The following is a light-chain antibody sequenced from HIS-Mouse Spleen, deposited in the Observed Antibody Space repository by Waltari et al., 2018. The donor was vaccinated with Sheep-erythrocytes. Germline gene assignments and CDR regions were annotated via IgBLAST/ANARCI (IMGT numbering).Light chain of an antibody. CDR3: CSYAGSYNHV. CDR2: EGS. V-gene: IGLV2-14*02. J-gene: IGLJ1*01. CDR1: SSDVGSYNL. Sequence: QSALTQPASVSGSPGQSITISCTGTSSDVGSYNLVSWYQQHPGKAPKLMIYEGSKRPSGVSNRLSCSKSGNTASLTISGLQAEDEADYYCCSYAGSYNHVFATGTKVTVL.